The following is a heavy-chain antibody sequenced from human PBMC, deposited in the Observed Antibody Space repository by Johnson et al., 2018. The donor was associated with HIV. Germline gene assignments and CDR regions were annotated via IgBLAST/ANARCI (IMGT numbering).Heavy chain of an antibody. D-gene: IGHD3-3*01. CDR2: VTNNGDSP. Sequence: EQLVESGGGLVQPGGSLRLSCVASGFSFSSYPMHWVRQAPGRGLEYDARVTNNGDSPYYVNAVEGRFTISRDNSKNTLYLQMDSLRAEDTGVYYCASDYNFWSGRPDSFDVWGQGTTVTVSS. J-gene: IGHJ3*01. CDR3: ASDYNFWSGRPDSFDV. CDR1: GFSFSSYP. V-gene: IGHV3-64*01.